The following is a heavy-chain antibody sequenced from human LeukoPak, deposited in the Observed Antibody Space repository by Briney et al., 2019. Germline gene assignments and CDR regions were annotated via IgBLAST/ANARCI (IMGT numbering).Heavy chain of an antibody. CDR1: GGTFSSYA. D-gene: IGHD6-13*01. J-gene: IGHJ4*02. CDR2: IIPIFGTA. Sequence: GASVKVSCKASGGTFSSYAISWVRQAPGQGLEWMGGIIPIFGTANYAQKFQGRVTITADKSTSTAYMELSSLRSEDTAVYYCARPPPGYSSSWYRFDYWGQGTLVTVSS. CDR3: ARPPPGYSSSWYRFDY. V-gene: IGHV1-69*06.